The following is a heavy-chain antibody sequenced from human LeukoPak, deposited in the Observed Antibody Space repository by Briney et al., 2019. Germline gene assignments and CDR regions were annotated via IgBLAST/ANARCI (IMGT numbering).Heavy chain of an antibody. CDR3: ARARGDYDYIWGSYRQRNPFDY. D-gene: IGHD3-16*02. CDR2: INHSGST. Sequence: PSETLSLTCAVYGGSFSGYYWSWIRQPPGKGLEWIGEINHSGSTNYNPSLKSRVTISVDTSKNQFSLKLSSVTAADTAVYYCARARGDYDYIWGSYRQRNPFDYWGQGTLATVSS. J-gene: IGHJ4*02. V-gene: IGHV4-34*01. CDR1: GGSFSGYY.